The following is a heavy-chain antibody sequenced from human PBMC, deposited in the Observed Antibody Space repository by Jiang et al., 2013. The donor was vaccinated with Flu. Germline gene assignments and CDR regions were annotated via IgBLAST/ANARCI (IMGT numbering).Heavy chain of an antibody. Sequence: LLKPSETLSLTCTVSGGPISSYYWSWIRQPPGKGLEWIGYISYSGGTNFNPSLRSRATIAGDTSNNQFSLKLRSVTAADTAVYYCARLGRSGSGTPGYFDHWGQGTLVTVSS. J-gene: IGHJ4*02. V-gene: IGHV4-59*08. CDR3: ARLGRSGSGTPGYFDH. D-gene: IGHD3-10*01. CDR1: GGPISSYY. CDR2: ISYSGGT.